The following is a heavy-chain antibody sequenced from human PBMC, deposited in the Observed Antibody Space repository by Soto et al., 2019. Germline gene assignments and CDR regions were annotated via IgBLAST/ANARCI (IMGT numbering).Heavy chain of an antibody. J-gene: IGHJ5*01. Sequence: QVQLMQSGAEVKKPGSSVKVSCQASGGTFSSYAISWVRQAPGQGLEWMGGIIPICGTANYAQQFQGRVTTTADESTSTAYVELSSLRSEDTAVYYFERDMVGGCFDSWVQGTLVTVAS. D-gene: IGHD3-10*01. CDR1: GGTFSSYA. V-gene: IGHV1-69*01. CDR3: ERDMVGGCFDS. CDR2: IIPICGTA.